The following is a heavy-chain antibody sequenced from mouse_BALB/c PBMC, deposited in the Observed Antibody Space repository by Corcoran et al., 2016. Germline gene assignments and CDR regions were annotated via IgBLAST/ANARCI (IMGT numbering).Heavy chain of an antibody. CDR1: GFNIKDTY. J-gene: IGHJ1*01. Sequence: EVQLQQSGAELVKPGASVKLSCTASGFNIKDTYMHWVKQRPEQGLEWIGRSDPANGNTKYDPKFQGKATITADTSSNPAYLQLRSPTSEDTAVYYCARWDWYFDGWGAGTTGTVSS. V-gene: IGHV14-3*02. CDR2: SDPANGNT. CDR3: ARWDWYFDG.